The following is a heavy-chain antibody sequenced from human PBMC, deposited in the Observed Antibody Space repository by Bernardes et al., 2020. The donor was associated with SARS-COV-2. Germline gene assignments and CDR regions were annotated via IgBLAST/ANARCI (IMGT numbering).Heavy chain of an antibody. CDR1: GASISSDY. CDR3: ASGITIFGVFRS. CDR2: IYYSGST. J-gene: IGHJ4*02. D-gene: IGHD3-3*01. Sequence: ETLSLTCTVSGASISSDYWSWIRQPPGKGLEWIGNIYYSGSTNYSPFLKSRVTMSIDTSNSQFSLRLTSVTAADTAIYYCASGITIFGVFRSWGQGTLVTVSS. V-gene: IGHV4-59*01.